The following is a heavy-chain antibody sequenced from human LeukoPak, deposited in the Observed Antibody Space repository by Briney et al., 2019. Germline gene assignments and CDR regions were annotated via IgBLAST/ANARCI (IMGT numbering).Heavy chain of an antibody. J-gene: IGHJ5*02. CDR1: GGSFSGYY. CDR2: INHSGST. Sequence: PSETLSLTCAVYGGSFSGYYWSWIRQPPGKGLEWIGEINHSGSTNYNPSLKSRVTISVDTSKNQFSLKLSSVTAADTAVYYCARDGVTMVREPNWFDPWGQGTLVTVSS. CDR3: ARDGVTMVREPNWFDP. D-gene: IGHD3-10*01. V-gene: IGHV4-34*01.